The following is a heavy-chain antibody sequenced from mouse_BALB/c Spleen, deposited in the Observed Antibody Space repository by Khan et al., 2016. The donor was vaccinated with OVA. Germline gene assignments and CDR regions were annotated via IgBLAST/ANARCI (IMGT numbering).Heavy chain of an antibody. CDR3: ARTNYLGYTFAY. CDR1: GYTFSNYS. J-gene: IGHJ3*01. CDR2: ISPGSGDT. D-gene: IGHD1-2*01. V-gene: IGHV1-77*01. Sequence: QVQLQQSGAEPARPGASVKLSCKASGYTFSNYSINWVKQRTGPGLEWIGEISPGSGDTYYNEKFNGKATLTADKSSSTAYMQLSSLSSEDSAVYFCARTNYLGYTFAYWGQGTQVTVSA.